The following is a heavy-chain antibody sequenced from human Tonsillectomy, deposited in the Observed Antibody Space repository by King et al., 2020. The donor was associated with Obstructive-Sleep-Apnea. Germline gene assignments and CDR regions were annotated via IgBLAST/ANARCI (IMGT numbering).Heavy chain of an antibody. CDR3: ARVGVEDDILTGHNRHRDWFDP. CDR1: GGSISSYH. V-gene: IGHV4-59*01. CDR2: FDYSGDT. J-gene: IGHJ5*02. Sequence: VQLQESGPGLVKPSETLSLTCTVSGGSISSYHWSWIRQPPGKGLEWIGYFDYSGDTTYNPSLKRRVTISVDTSKNQFSLSLSSVTAADTAVYYCARVGVEDDILTGHNRHRDWFDPWDQGILVTVSS. D-gene: IGHD3-9*01.